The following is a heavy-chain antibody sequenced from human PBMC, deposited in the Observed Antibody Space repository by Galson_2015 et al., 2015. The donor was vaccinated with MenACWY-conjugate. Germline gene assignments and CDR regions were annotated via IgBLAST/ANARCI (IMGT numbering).Heavy chain of an antibody. D-gene: IGHD3-10*01. CDR3: ARDRRFSSRGVVTSSRMDV. CDR2: IYSGGNT. J-gene: IGHJ6*02. CDR1: GITFSSNA. V-gene: IGHV3-53*01. Sequence: SLRLSCAASGITFSSNAMNWVRQAPGKGLEWVSIIYSGGNTYYADSVKGRFTISRDNSKNTLYLQMNSLRAEDTAVYYCARDRRFSSRGVVTSSRMDVWGQGTTVTVSS.